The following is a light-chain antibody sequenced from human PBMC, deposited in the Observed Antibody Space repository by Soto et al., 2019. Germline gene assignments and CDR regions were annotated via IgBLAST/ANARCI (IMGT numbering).Light chain of an antibody. J-gene: IGKJ1*01. CDR1: QSISAW. V-gene: IGKV1-5*03. CDR2: MAS. CDR3: QKYNDYSRT. Sequence: DIQMTQSPSTLSASVGDRVTITCRASQSISAWLAWYQQKPGKAPNLLIYMASTLKSGVPSRFSGSGSGTEFTLTITSLQPDDFATYYCQKYNDYSRTFGQGTKVDI.